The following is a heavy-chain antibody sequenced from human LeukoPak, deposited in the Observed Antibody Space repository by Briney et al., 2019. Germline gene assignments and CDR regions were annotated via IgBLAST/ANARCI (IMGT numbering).Heavy chain of an antibody. CDR1: GGTFSSYA. J-gene: IGHJ4*02. V-gene: IGHV1-69*13. CDR2: INPIFGTA. D-gene: IGHD3-16*01. Sequence: ASVKVSCTASGGTFSSYAISWVRQAPGQGLEWVGRINPIFGTANYAQTFQGRVTITADESTSTAYMELSSLRTEDTAVYYCARSMLTFGGAAQYYFDYWGQGTLVTVSS. CDR3: ARSMLTFGGAAQYYFDY.